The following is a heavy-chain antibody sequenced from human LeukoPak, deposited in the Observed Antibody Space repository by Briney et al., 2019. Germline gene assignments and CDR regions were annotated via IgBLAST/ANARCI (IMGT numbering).Heavy chain of an antibody. V-gene: IGHV3-48*03. CDR3: ASQKGRIAVAVDY. J-gene: IGHJ4*02. Sequence: GGSLRLSCAASGFTFSSYEMNWVRQAPGKGLEWVSYISSSGSTTYYAASVKGRFTISRDNAKNLLYLQMNSLRVEDTAVYYCASQKGRIAVAVDYWGQGTLVTVSS. D-gene: IGHD6-19*01. CDR1: GFTFSSYE. CDR2: ISSSGSTT.